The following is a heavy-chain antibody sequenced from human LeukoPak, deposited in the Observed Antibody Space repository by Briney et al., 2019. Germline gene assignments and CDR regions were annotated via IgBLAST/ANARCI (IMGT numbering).Heavy chain of an antibody. V-gene: IGHV3-48*03. J-gene: IGHJ4*02. CDR2: ISSSGSTI. Sequence: PGGSLRLSCAASGFTFSSYEMNWVRQAPGRGLEWVSYISSSGSTIYYADSVKGRFTISRDNAKNSLYLQMNSLRAEDTAVYYCATQEQQLPLKYWGPGTLVTVSS. CDR3: ATQEQQLPLKY. CDR1: GFTFSSYE. D-gene: IGHD6-13*01.